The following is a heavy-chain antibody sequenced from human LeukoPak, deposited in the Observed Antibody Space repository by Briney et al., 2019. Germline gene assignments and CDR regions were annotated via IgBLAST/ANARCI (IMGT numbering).Heavy chain of an antibody. V-gene: IGHV3-21*01. Sequence: PGGSLRLSCAASGFTFSSYSMNWVRQAPGKGLEWVSSISSSSSYIYYPDSVKGRFTISRDNAKNSLYLQMNSLRAEDTAVYCCARDRVDRDGYSPLDYWGQGTLVTVSS. CDR1: GFTFSSYS. J-gene: IGHJ4*02. D-gene: IGHD5-24*01. CDR2: ISSSSSYI. CDR3: ARDRVDRDGYSPLDY.